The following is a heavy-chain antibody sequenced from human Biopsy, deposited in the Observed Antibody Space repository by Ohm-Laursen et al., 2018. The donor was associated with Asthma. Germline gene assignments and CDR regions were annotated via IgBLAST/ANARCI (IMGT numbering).Heavy chain of an antibody. J-gene: IGHJ5*02. CDR3: ARGQKSAGDRWFDP. CDR2: INPNSGGT. D-gene: IGHD6-13*01. Sequence: SVKVSCKASGYTFIGCHIHWMRQAPGQGLGWMGWINPNSGGTNYAQKFQGRVTMTRDTSISTAYMEVSRLRSDDTAVYYCARGQKSAGDRWFDPWGQGTLVTVSS. V-gene: IGHV1-2*02. CDR1: GYTFIGCH.